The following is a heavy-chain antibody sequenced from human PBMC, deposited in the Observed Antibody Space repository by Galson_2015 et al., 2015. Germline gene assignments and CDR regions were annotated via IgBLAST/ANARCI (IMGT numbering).Heavy chain of an antibody. CDR3: ARAEDYIWGSYPGDLDY. Sequence: SLRLSCAASGFTFSSYSMNWVRQAPGKGLEWVSSISSSSSYIYYADSVKGRFTISRDNAKNSLYLQMNSLRAEDTAVYYCARAEDYIWGSYPGDLDYWGQGTLVTVSS. V-gene: IGHV3-21*01. CDR2: ISSSSSYI. CDR1: GFTFSSYS. D-gene: IGHD3-16*01. J-gene: IGHJ4*02.